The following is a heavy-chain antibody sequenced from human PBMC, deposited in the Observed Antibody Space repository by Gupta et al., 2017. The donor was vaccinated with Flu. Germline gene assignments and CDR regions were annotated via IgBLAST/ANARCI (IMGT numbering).Heavy chain of an antibody. CDR1: GFTFSSYG. D-gene: IGHD6-13*01. V-gene: IGHV3-33*01. J-gene: IGHJ4*02. CDR2: IWYDGSNK. Sequence: QVQLVESGGGVVQPGRSLRLSCAASGFTFSSYGMHWVRQAPGKGLEWVAVIWYDGSNKYYADSGKGRFTISRDNAKNTLYLQMNRLRAEETAVYYCARDGKGRAAAGTFDYWGQGTLVTVSS. CDR3: ARDGKGRAAAGTFDY.